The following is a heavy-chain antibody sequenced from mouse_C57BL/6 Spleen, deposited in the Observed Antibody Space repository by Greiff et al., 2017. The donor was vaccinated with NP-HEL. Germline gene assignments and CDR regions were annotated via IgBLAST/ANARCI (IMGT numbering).Heavy chain of an antibody. V-gene: IGHV14-4*01. J-gene: IGHJ4*01. Sequence: EVQLLQSGAELVKPGASVKLSCTASGFNITDDCMHWVKQRPGQGLEWIGLIDPDSGSTKYASKFQGKATITADTSSNTAYLQLSSLTSEDTAVYYCTTWGRGAMDYWGQGTSVTVSS. CDR3: TTWGRGAMDY. CDR2: IDPDSGST. CDR1: GFNITDDC.